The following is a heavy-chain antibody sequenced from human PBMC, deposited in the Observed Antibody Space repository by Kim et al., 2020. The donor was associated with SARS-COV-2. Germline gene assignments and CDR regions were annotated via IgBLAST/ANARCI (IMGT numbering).Heavy chain of an antibody. Sequence: KGRFTISRDNSTNTLYLQMNSRRAEDTAVYYCAKDGEGSGSYVDYYGMDVWGQGTTVTVSS. V-gene: IGHV3-23*01. CDR3: AKDGEGSGSYVDYYGMDV. D-gene: IGHD3-10*01. J-gene: IGHJ6*02.